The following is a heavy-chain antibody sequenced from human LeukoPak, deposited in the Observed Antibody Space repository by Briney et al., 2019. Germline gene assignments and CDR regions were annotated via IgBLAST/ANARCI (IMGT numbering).Heavy chain of an antibody. V-gene: IGHV3-11*04. CDR3: ASRDKNPYYDFWSGYYTAGHFDY. D-gene: IGHD3-3*01. Sequence: GGSLRLSCAASGFTFSDYYMSWIRQAPGKGLEWVSYISSSGSTIYYADSVKGRFTISRDNAKNSLYLQMNSLRAEDTAVYYCASRDKNPYYDFWSGYYTAGHFDYWGQGTLVTVSS. CDR2: ISSSGSTI. J-gene: IGHJ4*02. CDR1: GFTFSDYY.